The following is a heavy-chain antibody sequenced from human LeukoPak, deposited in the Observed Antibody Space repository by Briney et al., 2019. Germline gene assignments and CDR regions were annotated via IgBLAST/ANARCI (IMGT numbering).Heavy chain of an antibody. J-gene: IGHJ4*02. Sequence: KPSEALSLTCTVSGGSISSYYWSWIRQPPGKGLEWIGRIYSSGSTNYNPSLKSRVTMSVDTSKNQFSLKLSSVTAADTAVYYCARDLIVPDAMTGSGSYSTDYWGQGTLATVSS. CDR1: GGSISSYY. D-gene: IGHD3-10*01. CDR2: IYSSGST. V-gene: IGHV4-4*07. CDR3: ARDLIVPDAMTGSGSYSTDY.